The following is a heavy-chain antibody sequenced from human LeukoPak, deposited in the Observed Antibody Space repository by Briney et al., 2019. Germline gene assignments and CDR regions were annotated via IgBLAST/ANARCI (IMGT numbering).Heavy chain of an antibody. CDR3: ARDSSGYFHWFDP. Sequence: GGSLRLSCAASGFTFSSYAMHLVRQAPGKGLEWVAVISYDGSNKYYADSVKGRFTISRDNAKNSLYLQMNSLRAEDTAVYYCARDSSGYFHWFDPWGQGTLVTVSS. J-gene: IGHJ5*02. D-gene: IGHD3-22*01. CDR2: ISYDGSNK. V-gene: IGHV3-30*04. CDR1: GFTFSSYA.